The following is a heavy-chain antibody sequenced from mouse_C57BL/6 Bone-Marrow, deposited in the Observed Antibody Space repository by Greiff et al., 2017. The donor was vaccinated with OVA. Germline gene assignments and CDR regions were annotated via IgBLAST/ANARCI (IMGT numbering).Heavy chain of an antibody. D-gene: IGHD1-1*02. J-gene: IGHJ2*01. CDR2: IRLKSDNYAT. V-gene: IGHV6-3*01. CDR1: GFTFSNYW. CDR3: TRWDFDY. Sequence: EVQLQESGGGLVQPGGSMKLSCVASGFTFSNYWMNWVRPSPEKGLEWVAQIRLKSDNYATHYAESVKGRFTISRDDSKSSVYLQMNNLRAEDTGIYYCTRWDFDYWGQGTTLTVSS.